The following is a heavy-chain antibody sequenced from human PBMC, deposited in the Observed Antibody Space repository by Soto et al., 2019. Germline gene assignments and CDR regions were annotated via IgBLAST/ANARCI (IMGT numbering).Heavy chain of an antibody. J-gene: IGHJ6*02. CDR2: IIPIFGTA. D-gene: IGHD2-2*01. Sequence: SVKVSCKASGGTFSSYAISWVRQAPGQGLEWMGGIIPIFGTANYAQKFQGRVTITEDTSTDTAYMELSSLRSEDTAVYYCATSVIHGTGNIVVVPAATYQALNGMDVWGQGTTVTVPS. V-gene: IGHV1-69*06. CDR3: ATSVIHGTGNIVVVPAATYQALNGMDV. CDR1: GGTFSSYA.